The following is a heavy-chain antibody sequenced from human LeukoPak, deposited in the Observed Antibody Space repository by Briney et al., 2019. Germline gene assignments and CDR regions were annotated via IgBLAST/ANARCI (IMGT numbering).Heavy chain of an antibody. CDR3: ARGGPTMVRGVIRSSWFDY. D-gene: IGHD3-10*01. Sequence: PGGSLRLSCAASGFTVSSNYMSWVRQAPGKGLEWVSVIYSGGSTYYADSVKGRFTISRDNSKNTLYLQMNTLRADDTAVYYCARGGPTMVRGVIRSSWFDYWGQGTLVTVSS. V-gene: IGHV3-66*01. CDR1: GFTVSSNY. J-gene: IGHJ4*02. CDR2: IYSGGST.